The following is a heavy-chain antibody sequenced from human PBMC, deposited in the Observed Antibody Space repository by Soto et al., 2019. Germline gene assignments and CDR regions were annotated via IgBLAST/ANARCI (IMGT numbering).Heavy chain of an antibody. CDR2: IYYSGSA. V-gene: IGHV4-39*01. D-gene: IGHD4-17*01. CDR3: ARHGVDYGDYASYYYYGMDV. Sequence: TLSLTCTVSGGSISSSTYYWGWIRQPPGKGLERIGMIYYSGSAYYNPSLKSRVTISIDTSKNQFSLRLSSVTAADTAVYYCARHGVDYGDYASYYYYGMDVWGRGTTVTVSS. J-gene: IGHJ6*02. CDR1: GGSISSSTYY.